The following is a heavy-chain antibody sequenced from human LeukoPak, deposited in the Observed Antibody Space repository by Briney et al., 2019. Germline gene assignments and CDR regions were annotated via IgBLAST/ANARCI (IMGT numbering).Heavy chain of an antibody. CDR3: AIFGDYSSAWYGLGYFDY. J-gene: IGHJ4*02. D-gene: IGHD6-19*01. V-gene: IGHV3-66*01. CDR1: GFTVSSNY. CDR2: IYSGGNT. Sequence: PGGSLRLSCAASGFTVSSNYMSWVRQAPGKRLEWVSVIYSGGNTYYADSVKGRFTISRDNSKNTLYLQMNNLRAEDTAVYYCAIFGDYSSAWYGLGYFDYWGRGTLVTVSS.